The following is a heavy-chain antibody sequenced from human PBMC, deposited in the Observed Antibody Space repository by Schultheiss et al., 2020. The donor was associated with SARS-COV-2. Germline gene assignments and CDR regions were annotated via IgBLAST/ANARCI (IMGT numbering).Heavy chain of an antibody. Sequence: GGSLRLSCAASGFTFDDYAMHWVRQAPGKGLEWVSGINWNGGSIGYADSVKGRFTISRDNSKNTLYLQMNSLRAEDTAVYYCARDMSDSYGFEYYFDYWGQGTLVTVSS. CDR2: INWNGGSI. J-gene: IGHJ4*02. D-gene: IGHD5-18*01. V-gene: IGHV3-9*01. CDR3: ARDMSDSYGFEYYFDY. CDR1: GFTFDDYA.